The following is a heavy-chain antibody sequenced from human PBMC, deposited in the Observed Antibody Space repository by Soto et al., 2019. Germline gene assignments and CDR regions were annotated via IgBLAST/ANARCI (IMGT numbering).Heavy chain of an antibody. CDR3: ARGRTEWLRSDYYYYYYMDV. J-gene: IGHJ6*03. Sequence: QVQLQESGPGLVKPSQTLSLTCTVSGGSISSGGYYWSWIRQHPGKGLEWIGYIYYSGSTYYNPSLKRRVTRSVDTSKNQFSLKLSSVTAADTAVYYCARGRTEWLRSDYYYYYYMDVWGKGTTVTVSS. V-gene: IGHV4-31*03. CDR1: GGSISSGGYY. CDR2: IYYSGST. D-gene: IGHD5-12*01.